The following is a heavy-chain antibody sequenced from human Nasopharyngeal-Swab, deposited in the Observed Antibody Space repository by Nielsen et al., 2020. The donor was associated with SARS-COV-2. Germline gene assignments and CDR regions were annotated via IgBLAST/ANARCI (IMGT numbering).Heavy chain of an antibody. Sequence: SETLSLTCTVSGGSVSSSSYYWRWIRQPPGKGLEWIGSIYYSGSTYYNPSLKSRVTISVDTSKNQFSLKLSSVPAADTAVYYCARDESWAAGNYFDYWGQGTLVTVSS. CDR1: GGSVSSSSYY. CDR3: ARDESWAAGNYFDY. CDR2: IYYSGST. J-gene: IGHJ4*02. D-gene: IGHD6-13*01. V-gene: IGHV4-39*07.